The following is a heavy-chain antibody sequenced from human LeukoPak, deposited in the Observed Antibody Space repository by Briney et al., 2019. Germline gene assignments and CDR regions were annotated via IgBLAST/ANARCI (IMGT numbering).Heavy chain of an antibody. CDR1: GFTFGNFA. Sequence: PGGSLRLSCAASGFTFGNFAMIWVRQAPGKGLEWVSAISGSGDKTHYADSVKGRFTISRDNSKSVLYMQLNNLRLDDTAVYYCGEGHWGRGTLVTVSS. CDR3: GEGH. V-gene: IGHV3-23*01. CDR2: ISGSGDKT. J-gene: IGHJ4*02.